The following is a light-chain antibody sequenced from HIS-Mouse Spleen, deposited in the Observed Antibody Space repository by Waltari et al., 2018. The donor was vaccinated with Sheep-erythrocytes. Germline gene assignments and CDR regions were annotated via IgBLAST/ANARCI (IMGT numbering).Light chain of an antibody. CDR2: AAS. CDR3: QQSYSTPPLT. V-gene: IGKV1-39*01. CDR1: QSISSY. J-gene: IGKJ4*01. Sequence: DIQMTQSPSSLSASVGDRVSITCRASQSISSYLNWYQQKPGKAPKLLIYAASSLQSGVPSRFSCSGSRTDFTITISSLQPVDIATYYCQQSYSTPPLTFGGGTEVVIK.